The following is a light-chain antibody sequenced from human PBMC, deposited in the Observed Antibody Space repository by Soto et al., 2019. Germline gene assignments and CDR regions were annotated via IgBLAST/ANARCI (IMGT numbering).Light chain of an antibody. CDR1: QAIRND. CDR2: AAT. V-gene: IGKV1-6*01. Sequence: IQVTQSPSSLSASVGDRVTITCRASQAIRNDVAWYQQKAGRVPNLLIYAATHLQSGVQSRFSGSGFGTDFTLTISSLQPEDFATYYCLQDYSYPNTFGGGTKVEIK. CDR3: LQDYSYPNT. J-gene: IGKJ4*01.